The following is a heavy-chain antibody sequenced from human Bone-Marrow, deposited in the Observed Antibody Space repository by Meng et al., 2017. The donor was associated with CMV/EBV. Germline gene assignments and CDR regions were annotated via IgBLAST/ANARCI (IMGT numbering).Heavy chain of an antibody. CDR2: ISGSGGST. V-gene: IGHV3-23*01. J-gene: IGHJ6*02. D-gene: IGHD3-3*01. CDR1: GFTFSSYA. Sequence: GESLKISCAASGFTFSSYAMSWVRQAPGKGLEWVSAISGSGGSTYYADSVKGRFTISRDNSKNTLYLQMNSLRAEDTAVYYCAKARGPDYDFWSGYYTPPGYYYGMDVWGQGTTVTVYS. CDR3: AKARGPDYDFWSGYYTPPGYYYGMDV.